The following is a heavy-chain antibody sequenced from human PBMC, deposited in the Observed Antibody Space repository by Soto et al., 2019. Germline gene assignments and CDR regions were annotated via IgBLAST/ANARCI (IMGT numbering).Heavy chain of an antibody. CDR2: IYYSGSN. CDR1: GGSISSYY. D-gene: IGHD5-18*01. Sequence: QVQLQESGPGLVKPSETLSLTCTVAGGSISSYYWSWIRQPPVKGLEWIGYIYYSGSNNYNPSLKSRVTISVDTSKNQFSLKLSSVIAADTAVYYCARVLDTADPGAFDIWGPGTMVTDSS. V-gene: IGHV4-59*01. CDR3: ARVLDTADPGAFDI. J-gene: IGHJ3*02.